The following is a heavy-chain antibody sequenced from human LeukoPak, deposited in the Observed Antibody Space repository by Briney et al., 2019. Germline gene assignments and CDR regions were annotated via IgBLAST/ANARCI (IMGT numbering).Heavy chain of an antibody. V-gene: IGHV3-21*01. CDR1: GFTFSSYS. CDR2: ISSSSSYI. D-gene: IGHD3-9*01. J-gene: IGHJ4*02. Sequence: GGSLRLSCAASGFTFSSYSMNWVRQAPGKGLEWLSSISSSSSYIYYADSVKGLFTISRDNAKNSLYLQMNSLRAEDTAVYYCARVEGHYDILTGYVDYWGQGTLVTVSS. CDR3: ARVEGHYDILTGYVDY.